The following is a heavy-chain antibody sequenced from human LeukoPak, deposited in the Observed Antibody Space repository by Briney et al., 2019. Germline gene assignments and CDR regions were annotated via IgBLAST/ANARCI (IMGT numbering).Heavy chain of an antibody. CDR3: AKDQDGVEVVLLHDAFDI. CDR1: GFTFSSFG. D-gene: IGHD3-10*01. V-gene: IGHV3-30*18. Sequence: GRSLRLSCAASGFTFSSFGMHWVRQAPGKGLDWVAVISYDGSHKYYGDSVKGRFTISRDNSKNTVNLQMNSLRAEDTAVYYCAKDQDGVEVVLLHDAFDIWGQGTMVTVSS. CDR2: ISYDGSHK. J-gene: IGHJ3*02.